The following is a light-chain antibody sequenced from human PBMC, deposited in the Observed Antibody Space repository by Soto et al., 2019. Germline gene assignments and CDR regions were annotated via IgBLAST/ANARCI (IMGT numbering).Light chain of an antibody. CDR2: GAS. CDR3: QQYGSSPWT. J-gene: IGKJ1*01. Sequence: EIVLTQSPGTLSLSPGERATLSCRASQSVSSSQLAWYQQKPGQAPRLLIYGASSRATGIPDRFSGSGYGKEFTLTISKLEPEDSAVYYCQQYGSSPWTFGQGTKVDIK. V-gene: IGKV3-20*01. CDR1: QSVSSSQ.